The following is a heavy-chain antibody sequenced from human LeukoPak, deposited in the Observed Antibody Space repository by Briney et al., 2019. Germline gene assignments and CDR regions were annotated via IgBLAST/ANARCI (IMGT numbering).Heavy chain of an antibody. J-gene: IGHJ4*02. CDR2: IKQDGSEK. CDR1: GFTFSNYW. D-gene: IGHD3-22*01. CDR3: ARDRALYDRSGYYYTEDDY. V-gene: IGHV3-7*01. Sequence: PGGSLRLSCAASGFTFSNYWMSWVRQAPGKGLEWVANIKQDGSEKYYVDSVKGRFTISRDNAENSLYLQMSSLRADDTAVYYCARDRALYDRSGYYYTEDDYWDQGTLVTVSS.